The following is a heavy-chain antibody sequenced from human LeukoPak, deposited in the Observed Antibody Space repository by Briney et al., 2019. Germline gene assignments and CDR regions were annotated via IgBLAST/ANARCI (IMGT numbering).Heavy chain of an antibody. CDR1: GYTFTVYY. CDR3: ARTAPPPPSDWSTLTHPFDY. Sequence: GASVKVSCKASGYTFTVYYIHWVRQARGQGPEYMGWINPNSGATNYAQKFQGRVTMTRDTSISTAYMELSRLRSDDTGVYYCARTAPPPPSDWSTLTHPFDYWGQGTLVTVSS. CDR2: INPNSGAT. D-gene: IGHD3-9*01. J-gene: IGHJ4*02. V-gene: IGHV1-2*02.